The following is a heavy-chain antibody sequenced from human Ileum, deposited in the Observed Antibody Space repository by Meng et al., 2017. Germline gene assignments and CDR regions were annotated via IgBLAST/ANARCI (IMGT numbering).Heavy chain of an antibody. CDR3: ARGVVSGSHYNTY. Sequence: HLQESRPGQEKPSGTLSLTCAVSGGSISSSIWWSWVRQPPEKGLEWIGEIHHSGTTNYSPSLKSRLTISVDKSKNQFSLKLQSVTAADTAVYFCARGVVSGSHYNTYWGQGILVTVSS. CDR1: GGSISSSIW. V-gene: IGHV4-4*02. J-gene: IGHJ4*02. CDR2: IHHSGTT. D-gene: IGHD3-10*01.